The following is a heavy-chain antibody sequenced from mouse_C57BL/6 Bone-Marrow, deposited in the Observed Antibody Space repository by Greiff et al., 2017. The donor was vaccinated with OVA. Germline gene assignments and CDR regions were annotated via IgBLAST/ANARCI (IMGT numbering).Heavy chain of an antibody. Sequence: QVQLQQSGAELVKPGASVKMSCKASGYTFTTYSIEWMKQNHGQSLEWIGNFHPYNDDTNYNEKFKGKATLTVAKSSSTVYMQLSRFTSDDSAVYYGARQNYGSSYAWLAYWGQGTLVTVSA. CDR1: GYTFTTYS. CDR2: FHPYNDDT. V-gene: IGHV1-47*01. CDR3: ARQNYGSSYAWLAY. J-gene: IGHJ3*01. D-gene: IGHD1-1*01.